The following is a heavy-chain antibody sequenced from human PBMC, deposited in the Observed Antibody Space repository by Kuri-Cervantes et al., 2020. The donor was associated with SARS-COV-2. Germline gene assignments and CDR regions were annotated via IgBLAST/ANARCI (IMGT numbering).Heavy chain of an antibody. CDR2: ISYDGRKI. Sequence: LSLTCTASDFAFTNYPMHWVRQAPGKGLEWVALISYDGRKINYSESVKGRFTISRDNSQSALYLQMDSLTPEDTALYYCARELSPGGSHLDYWGQGTLVTVSS. CDR1: DFAFTNYP. J-gene: IGHJ4*02. D-gene: IGHD3-16*01. V-gene: IGHV3-30*04. CDR3: ARELSPGGSHLDY.